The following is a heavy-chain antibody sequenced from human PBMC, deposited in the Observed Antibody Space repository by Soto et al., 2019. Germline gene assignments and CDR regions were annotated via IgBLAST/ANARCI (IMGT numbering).Heavy chain of an antibody. D-gene: IGHD6-6*01. CDR3: AQSAARPSDYYYYGMDV. CDR1: GFTFSSYG. Sequence: GGSLRLSCAASGFTFSSYGMNWVRQAPGKGLEWVSYISSSSSTIYYADSVKGRFTISRDNAKNSLYLQMNSLRDEDTAVYYCAQSAARPSDYYYYGMDVWGQGTTLTVSS. CDR2: ISSSSSTI. V-gene: IGHV3-48*02. J-gene: IGHJ6*02.